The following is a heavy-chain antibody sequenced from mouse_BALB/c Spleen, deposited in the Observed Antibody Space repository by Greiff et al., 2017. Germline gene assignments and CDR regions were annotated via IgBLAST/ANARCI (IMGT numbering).Heavy chain of an antibody. CDR2: ISTYSGNT. J-gene: IGHJ3*01. Sequence: QVQLQQSGPELVRPGVSVKISCTGSGFTFTDYAMHWVKQSHAKRLEWIGVISTYSGNTNYNQKFKGKATMTVDNSSSTVYMELARLTSEDSAIYYCASAYGNYESWFAYWGQGTLVTVSA. V-gene: IGHV1-67*01. D-gene: IGHD2-10*02. CDR3: ASAYGNYESWFAY. CDR1: GFTFTDYA.